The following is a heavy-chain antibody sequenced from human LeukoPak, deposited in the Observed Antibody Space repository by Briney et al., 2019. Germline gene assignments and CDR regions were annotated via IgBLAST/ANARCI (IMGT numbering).Heavy chain of an antibody. V-gene: IGHV3-20*04. CDR3: ARAHKKSVTMIVRNKRPFDY. J-gene: IGHJ4*02. CDR1: GFIFGTYW. Sequence: GGSLRLSCAASGFIFGTYWMSWVRQAPGKGLEWVSGINWNGGSTGYADSVEGRFTISRDNAKNSQYLQMNSLRVEDTAVYYCARAHKKSVTMIVRNKRPFDYWGQGTLVTVSS. CDR2: INWNGGST. D-gene: IGHD3-22*01.